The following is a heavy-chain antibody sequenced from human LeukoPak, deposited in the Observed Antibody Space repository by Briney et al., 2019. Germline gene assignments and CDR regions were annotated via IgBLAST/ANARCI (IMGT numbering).Heavy chain of an antibody. V-gene: IGHV4-61*02. CDR3: ARASYSYDISGWVPFDY. Sequence: SETLSLTYTVSGNSISSGDYYWSWIRQPAGKGLEWIGRIYTSGSTNYNPSLKSRATISGDTSKNQFSLRLSSVTAADTAVYYCARASYSYDISGWVPFDYWGQGTLVTVSS. D-gene: IGHD3-22*01. J-gene: IGHJ4*02. CDR2: IYTSGST. CDR1: GNSISSGDYY.